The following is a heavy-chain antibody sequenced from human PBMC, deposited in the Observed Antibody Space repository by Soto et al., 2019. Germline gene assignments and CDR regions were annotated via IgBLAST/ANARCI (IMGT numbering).Heavy chain of an antibody. CDR3: ARDTYDSSGYYPGY. CDR1: GYTFTIYY. J-gene: IGHJ4*02. Sequence: VTVSCKASGYTFTIYYMHLVLQAPGQGLEWMGIINPSGGSTSYAQKFQGRVTMTRDTSTSTVYMELSSLRSEDTAVYYCARDTYDSSGYYPGYGGQGTLVNVSS. D-gene: IGHD3-22*01. CDR2: INPSGGST. V-gene: IGHV1-46*01.